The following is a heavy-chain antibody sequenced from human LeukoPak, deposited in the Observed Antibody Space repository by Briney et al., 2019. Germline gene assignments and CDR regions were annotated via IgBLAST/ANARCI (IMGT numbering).Heavy chain of an antibody. CDR1: GFTFSSYS. CDR3: ARDLDSSSSNDWFDP. CDR2: ISSSSSYI. D-gene: IGHD6-6*01. V-gene: IGHV3-21*01. J-gene: IGHJ5*02. Sequence: PGGSLRLSCAASGFTFSSYSMNWVRQAPGKGLEWVSSISSSSSYIYYADSVKGRFTISRDNAKNSLYLQMNSLRAEDTAVYYCARDLDSSSSNDWFDPWGQGTLVTLSS.